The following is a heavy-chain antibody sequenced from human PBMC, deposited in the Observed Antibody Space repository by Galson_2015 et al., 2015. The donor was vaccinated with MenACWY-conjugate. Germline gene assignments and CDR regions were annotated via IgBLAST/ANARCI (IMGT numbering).Heavy chain of an antibody. CDR2: IHYDGSKK. V-gene: IGHV3-33*01. CDR3: ARKPGQVDYVWGSYFDY. D-gene: IGHD3-16*01. J-gene: IGHJ4*02. CDR1: GFSFSYYG. Sequence: SLRLSCAGSGFSFSYYGMHWVRQAPGKGLEWVAVIHYDGSKKNYVDSVKGRFTISRDNARNTLYLQMNNLRAEDTAVYYCARKPGQVDYVWGSYFDYWGQGTLVTVSP.